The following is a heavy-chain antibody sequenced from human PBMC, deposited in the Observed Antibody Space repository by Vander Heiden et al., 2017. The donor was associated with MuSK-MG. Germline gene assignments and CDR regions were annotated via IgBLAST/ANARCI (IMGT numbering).Heavy chain of an antibody. Sequence: QVQLVQSGAEVKKPGSSVKVSCKASGGTFSSYAISWVRPAPGQGLEWMGGIIPIFGTANYAQKFQGRVTITADESTSTAYMELSSLRSEDTAVYYCARAPRGDCSSTSCYALLYYYYYGMDVWGQGTTVTVSS. V-gene: IGHV1-69*01. CDR2: IIPIFGTA. CDR1: GGTFSSYA. J-gene: IGHJ6*02. CDR3: ARAPRGDCSSTSCYALLYYYYYGMDV. D-gene: IGHD2-2*01.